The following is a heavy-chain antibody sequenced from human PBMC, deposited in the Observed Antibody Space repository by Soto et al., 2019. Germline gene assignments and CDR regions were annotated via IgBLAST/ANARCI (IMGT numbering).Heavy chain of an antibody. V-gene: IGHV3-33*01. Sequence: GGSLRLSCAASGFTFSSYGMHWVRQAPGKGLEWVAVIWYDGSNKYYADSVKGRFTISRDNSKNTLYLQMNSLRAEDTAVYYCARDLGATTYYYYYYYGMDVWGQGTTVTVSS. J-gene: IGHJ6*02. CDR3: ARDLGATTYYYYYYYGMDV. D-gene: IGHD5-12*01. CDR1: GFTFSSYG. CDR2: IWYDGSNK.